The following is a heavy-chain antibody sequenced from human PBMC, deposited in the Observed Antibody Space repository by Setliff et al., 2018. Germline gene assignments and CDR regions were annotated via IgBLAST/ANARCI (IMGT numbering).Heavy chain of an antibody. CDR3: ARAVDSSGYFPYWYFGL. J-gene: IGHJ2*01. D-gene: IGHD3-22*01. Sequence: PSETLSLTCTVSGGSIGPSFWNWIRQSPGKGLEWIGYKSNRGDTNSNPSLRSRLTMSVDTSKSQFSLNLTSVTAADTAVYFCARAVDSSGYFPYWYFGLWGRGALVTVSS. CDR1: GGSIGPSF. V-gene: IGHV4-59*01. CDR2: KSNRGDT.